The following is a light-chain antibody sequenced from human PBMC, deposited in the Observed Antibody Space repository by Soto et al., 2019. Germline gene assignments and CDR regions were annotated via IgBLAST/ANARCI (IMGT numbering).Light chain of an antibody. CDR3: QQYNTYST. Sequence: DIQMTQSPSTLSASVGDRVTITCRASENINKWLAWYQQRPGTVPKLLIYQASNLESGVPARFSGSGSGTEFTLTISSLQPDDFATYYCQQYNTYSTFGQGTRLEI. J-gene: IGKJ5*01. V-gene: IGKV1-5*03. CDR2: QAS. CDR1: ENINKW.